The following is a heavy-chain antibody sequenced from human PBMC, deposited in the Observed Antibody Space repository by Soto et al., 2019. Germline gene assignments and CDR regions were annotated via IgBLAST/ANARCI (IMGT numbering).Heavy chain of an antibody. D-gene: IGHD5-12*01. CDR3: AKDGGDSGTFDY. Sequence: QVQLVESGGGVVQPGRSLRLSCAASGFTFSSYAMHWVRQAPGKGLEWVAVISYDGSYKYYPDSVKGRFTISRDNSKNTLFLQMNSLRADDTAVYYCAKDGGDSGTFDYWGQGTLVTVSS. CDR2: ISYDGSYK. J-gene: IGHJ4*02. V-gene: IGHV3-30*18. CDR1: GFTFSSYA.